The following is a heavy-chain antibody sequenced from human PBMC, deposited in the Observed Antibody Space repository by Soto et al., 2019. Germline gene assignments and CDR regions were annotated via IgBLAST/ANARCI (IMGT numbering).Heavy chain of an antibody. CDR3: ARASGSPQTVYAPLGF. D-gene: IGHD2-8*01. Sequence: QVQLVQSGAEMKKLGASVKVSCKASGYSFTHYYVHWVRQAPGQGLEWMGWINPYTSTTTYAPKFEGRISMTRDKSVSTAYMELSGLRSDDSALYFCARASGSPQTVYAPLGFWGQGTLVAVSS. V-gene: IGHV1-2*02. J-gene: IGHJ4*02. CDR1: GYSFTHYY. CDR2: INPYTSTT.